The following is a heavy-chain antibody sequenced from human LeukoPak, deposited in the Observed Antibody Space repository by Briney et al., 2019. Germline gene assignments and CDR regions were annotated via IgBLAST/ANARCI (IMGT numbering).Heavy chain of an antibody. Sequence: PGGSLRLSCAASGFTFSSYGMHWVRQAPGKGLEWVAVISYDGSNKYYADSVKGRFTISRDNSKNTLYLQMNSLRAEDTAVYYCARAGRKVATIPFDYWGQGTLVTVSS. D-gene: IGHD5-12*01. CDR3: ARAGRKVATIPFDY. V-gene: IGHV3-30*03. J-gene: IGHJ4*02. CDR2: ISYDGSNK. CDR1: GFTFSSYG.